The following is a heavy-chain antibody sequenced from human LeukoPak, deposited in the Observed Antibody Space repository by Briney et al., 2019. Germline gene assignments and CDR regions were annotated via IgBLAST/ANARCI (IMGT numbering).Heavy chain of an antibody. D-gene: IGHD2-15*01. V-gene: IGHV3-64*01. CDR1: GFTFSSYA. CDR3: ARDYTGGYCSGGSCGFDY. Sequence: GGSLRLSCAASGFTFSSYAMHWVRQAPGKGLEYVSAISSNGGSTYYANSVKGRFTISRDNSKNTLYLQMGSLRAEDMAVYYCARDYTGGYCSGGSCGFDYWGQGTLVTVSS. J-gene: IGHJ4*02. CDR2: ISSNGGST.